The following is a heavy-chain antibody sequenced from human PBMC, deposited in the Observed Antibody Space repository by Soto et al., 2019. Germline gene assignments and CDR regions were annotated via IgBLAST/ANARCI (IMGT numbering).Heavy chain of an antibody. V-gene: IGHV3-21*01. CDR1: GFTFSSYS. Sequence: PGGSLRLSCAASGFTFSSYSMNWVRQAPGKGLEWVSSISSSSSYIYYADSVKGRFTISRDNAKNSLYLQMNSLRAEDTAVYYCASARRTSSSQSTIYYYYGMDVWGQGTTVTVSS. CDR2: ISSSSSYI. CDR3: ASARRTSSSQSTIYYYYGMDV. J-gene: IGHJ6*02. D-gene: IGHD6-13*01.